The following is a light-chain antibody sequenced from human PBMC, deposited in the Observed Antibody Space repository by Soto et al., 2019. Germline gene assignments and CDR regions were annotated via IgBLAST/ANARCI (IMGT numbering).Light chain of an antibody. CDR1: QSILSW. Sequence: DIQMTQSPSSLSASVGDRVTITCRASQSILSWLAWYQQKPGKAPKLLIYKASSLESGVPSRFSGSGSGTEFTLTISSLQPDDSATYYCQQYDSFSWTFGQGTKVDIK. CDR2: KAS. CDR3: QQYDSFSWT. V-gene: IGKV1-5*03. J-gene: IGKJ1*01.